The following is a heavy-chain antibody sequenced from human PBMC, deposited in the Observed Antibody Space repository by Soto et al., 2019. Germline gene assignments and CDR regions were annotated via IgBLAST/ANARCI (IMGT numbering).Heavy chain of an antibody. D-gene: IGHD2-2*01. CDR1: GYTLTELS. CDR3: ATSLLEVPAAVNWFDP. J-gene: IGHJ5*02. CDR2: FDPEDGET. Sequence: ASVKVSCKVSGYTLTELSMHWVRQAPGKGLECMGGFDPEDGETIYAQKFQGRVTMTEDTSTYTAYMELSSLRSEDTAVYYCATSLLEVPAAVNWFDPWGQGTLVTVSS. V-gene: IGHV1-24*01.